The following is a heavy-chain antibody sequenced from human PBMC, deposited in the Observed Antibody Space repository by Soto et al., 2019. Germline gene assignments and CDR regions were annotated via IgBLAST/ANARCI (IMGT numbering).Heavy chain of an antibody. V-gene: IGHV4-34*01. D-gene: IGHD6-19*01. Sequence: SETLSLTCAVYGGSFSGYYWSWIRQPPGKGLEWIGEINHSGSTNYNPSLKSRVTISVDPSKNQFSLKLSSVTAADTAVYYCARGNPYSSGWYVYWGQGTLVTVSS. J-gene: IGHJ4*02. CDR3: ARGNPYSSGWYVY. CDR1: GGSFSGYY. CDR2: INHSGST.